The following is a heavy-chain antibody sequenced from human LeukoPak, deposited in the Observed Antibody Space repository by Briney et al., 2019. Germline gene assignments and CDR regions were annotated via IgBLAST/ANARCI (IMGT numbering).Heavy chain of an antibody. Sequence: PSETLSLTCTVSGGSISRYYWSWIRQPLEKGLEWIGYIYYSGSTNYNPSLRGRVTMSADTSKNQFSLRLTSVTAADTAVYYCARGSIAVAALLDYWGQGTLVTVSS. J-gene: IGHJ4*02. D-gene: IGHD6-19*01. V-gene: IGHV4-59*01. CDR3: ARGSIAVAALLDY. CDR2: IYYSGST. CDR1: GGSISRYY.